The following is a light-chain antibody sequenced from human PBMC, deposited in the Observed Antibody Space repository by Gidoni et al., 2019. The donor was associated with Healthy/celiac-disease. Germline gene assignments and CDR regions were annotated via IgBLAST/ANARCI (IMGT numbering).Light chain of an antibody. CDR1: QSLLHSTGYNY. CDR2: LGS. J-gene: IGKJ5*01. V-gene: IGKV2-28*01. CDR3: MQALQTIT. Sequence: EMVMTQSPRPRPVTPGEPASISCRSSQSLLHSTGYNYLDWYLQKPGQSPLLLIYLGSNRASGVPDRFSGSGSGTDFTLKISRVEAEDVGVYYCMQALQTITFGQGTRLEIK.